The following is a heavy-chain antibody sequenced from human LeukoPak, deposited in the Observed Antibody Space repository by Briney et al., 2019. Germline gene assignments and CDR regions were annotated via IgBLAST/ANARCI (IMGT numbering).Heavy chain of an antibody. Sequence: ASVKVSCKASGYTFTSYYMHWMRQAPGQGLEWVGIINPSGGSTSYAQKFQGRVTMTRDMSTSTVYMELSSLRFEDTAVYYCARNNYDILTGYKALDYWGQGTLVTVSS. CDR1: GYTFTSYY. CDR3: ARNNYDILTGYKALDY. J-gene: IGHJ4*02. CDR2: INPSGGST. V-gene: IGHV1-46*01. D-gene: IGHD3-9*01.